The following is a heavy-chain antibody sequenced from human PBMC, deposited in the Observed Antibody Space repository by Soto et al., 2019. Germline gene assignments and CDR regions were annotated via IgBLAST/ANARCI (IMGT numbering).Heavy chain of an antibody. J-gene: IGHJ4*02. V-gene: IGHV1-18*01. CDR1: GYTFTSYG. CDR3: ARDYYDFCSGYYLFDY. CDR2: ISAYNGNT. Sequence: ASVKVSCKASGYTFTSYGISWVRQAPGQGLEWMGWISAYNGNTNYAQKLQGRVTMTTDTSTSTAYMKLRSLRSDDTAVYYCARDYYDFCSGYYLFDYWGQGTLVTVSS. D-gene: IGHD3-3*01.